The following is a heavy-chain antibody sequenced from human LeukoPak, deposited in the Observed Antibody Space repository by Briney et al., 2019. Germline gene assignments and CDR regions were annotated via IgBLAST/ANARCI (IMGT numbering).Heavy chain of an antibody. D-gene: IGHD3-9*01. CDR1: GYTFTSYA. CDR3: ARDILTGSPWFDP. J-gene: IGHJ5*02. CDR2: INAGNGNT. V-gene: IGHV1-3*01. Sequence: ASVKVSCKASGYTFTSYAMHWVRQAPGQRLEWMGWINAGNGNTKYSQKFQGRVTITRDTSASTIYMELSSLRSEDTAVYYCARDILTGSPWFDPWGQGTLVTVSS.